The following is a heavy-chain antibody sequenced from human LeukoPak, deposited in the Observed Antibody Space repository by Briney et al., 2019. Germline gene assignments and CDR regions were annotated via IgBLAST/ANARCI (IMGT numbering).Heavy chain of an antibody. CDR2: ISGSGGST. CDR3: TKGSNTWPSLFDY. Sequence: GGSLRLSCAASGFTFSSYAMSWVRQAPGKGLEWVSAISGSGGSTYYADSAKGRFAISRDNNKNSLYLQMTSLRTEDTALYYCTKGSNTWPSLFDYWGQGTLVTVSS. D-gene: IGHD2-2*02. J-gene: IGHJ4*02. V-gene: IGHV3-23*01. CDR1: GFTFSSYA.